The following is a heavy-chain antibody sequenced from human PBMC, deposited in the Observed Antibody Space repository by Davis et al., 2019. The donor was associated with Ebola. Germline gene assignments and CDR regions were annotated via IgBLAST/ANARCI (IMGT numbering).Heavy chain of an antibody. J-gene: IGHJ3*02. Sequence: PSETLSLTCTISGGSISGSLYFWGWIRQSPGKGLEYIGSVHDTLSSLYNPSLKSRVTISVDTSKAQFSLRLTSVTAADTAVYYCARDISTTVSAFDIWGQGTMVTVSS. D-gene: IGHD2/OR15-2a*01. CDR3: ARDISTTVSAFDI. V-gene: IGHV4-39*02. CDR2: VHDTLSS. CDR1: GGSISGSLYF.